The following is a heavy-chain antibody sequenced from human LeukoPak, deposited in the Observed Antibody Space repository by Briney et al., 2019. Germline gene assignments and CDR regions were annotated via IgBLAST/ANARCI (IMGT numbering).Heavy chain of an antibody. J-gene: IGHJ4*02. CDR1: GGSISSVGYY. CDR2: IYYSGST. V-gene: IGHV4-31*03. Sequence: KASETLSLTCTVSGGSISSVGYYWSWIRQHPGKGLEWIGYIYYSGSTYYNPSLKSRVTISVDTSKNQFSLKLNSVTAADTAVYYCARGGTTVVKGAYDYWGQGTLVTVSS. CDR3: ARGGTTVVKGAYDY. D-gene: IGHD4-23*01.